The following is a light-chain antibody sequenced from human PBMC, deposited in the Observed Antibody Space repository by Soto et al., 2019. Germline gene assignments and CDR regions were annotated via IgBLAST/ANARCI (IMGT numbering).Light chain of an antibody. Sequence: QPVLTQPASVSGSPGQSITISCTGTSSDVGGYNFVSWYQQHPGKAPNLMIYDVTNRPSGVSIRFSGSKSGNTASLTISGLQAEDEADYYCSSYTSSSTYVFGTGTKVTVL. J-gene: IGLJ1*01. CDR2: DVT. CDR1: SSDVGGYNF. V-gene: IGLV2-14*01. CDR3: SSYTSSSTYV.